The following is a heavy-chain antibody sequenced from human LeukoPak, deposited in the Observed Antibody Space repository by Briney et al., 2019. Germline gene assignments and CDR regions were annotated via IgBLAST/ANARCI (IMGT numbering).Heavy chain of an antibody. CDR3: ASSVGVVPAAMGLGYYYYGMDV. Sequence: ASVKVSCKASGYTFTGYYMRWVRQAPGQGLEWMGWINPNSGGTNYAQKFQGRVTMTRDTSISTAYMELSRLRSDDTAVYYCASSVGVVPAAMGLGYYYYGMDVWGQGTTVTVSS. CDR1: GYTFTGYY. D-gene: IGHD2-2*01. CDR2: INPNSGGT. J-gene: IGHJ6*02. V-gene: IGHV1-2*02.